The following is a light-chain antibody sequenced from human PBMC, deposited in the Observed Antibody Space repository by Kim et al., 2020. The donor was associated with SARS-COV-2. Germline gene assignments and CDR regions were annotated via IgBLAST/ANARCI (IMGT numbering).Light chain of an antibody. CDR1: SSNIGSNY. Sequence: ELTQPPSASGTPGQRVTISCSGSSSNIGSNYVYWYQQLPGTAPKLLIYSNNQRPSGVADRFSGSKSGTSSSLAISGLRSEDEADYYCAAWDDSLSGVLFGGGTQLTVL. CDR3: AAWDDSLSGVL. CDR2: SNN. J-gene: IGLJ2*01. V-gene: IGLV1-47*02.